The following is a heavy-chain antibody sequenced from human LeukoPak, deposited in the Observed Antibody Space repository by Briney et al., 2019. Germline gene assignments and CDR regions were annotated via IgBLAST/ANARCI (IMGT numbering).Heavy chain of an antibody. CDR3: ARGENPDYYYYGMDV. V-gene: IGHV3-30*03. J-gene: IGHJ6*02. CDR2: ISHDGTNE. CDR1: GFSFSSYG. Sequence: GGSLRLSCAASGFSFSSYGMHWVRQAPGNGLEWVAVISHDGTNEYYADSVKGRFTISRDNSKNTLYLQLNSLRTEDTAVYYCARGENPDYYYYGMDVWGQGTTVTVSS.